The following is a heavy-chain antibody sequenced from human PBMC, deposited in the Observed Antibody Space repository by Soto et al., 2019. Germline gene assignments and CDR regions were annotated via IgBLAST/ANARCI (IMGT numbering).Heavy chain of an antibody. CDR2: IYSGGST. CDR3: ARDRVESRYPESFHH. CDR1: GFTVSSNY. V-gene: IGHV3-53*01. J-gene: IGHJ1*01. D-gene: IGHD3-16*02. Sequence: EVQLVESGGGLIQPGGSLRLSCAASGFTVSSNYMSWGRQAPGKGLEWVSVIYSGGSTYYADSGKVRFTISRDNSKKTLYLQMNSLIAEDTAVYYCARDRVESRYPESFHHWGQGTLVTVSS.